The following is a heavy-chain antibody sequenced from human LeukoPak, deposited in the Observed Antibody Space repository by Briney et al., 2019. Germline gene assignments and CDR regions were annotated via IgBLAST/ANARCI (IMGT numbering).Heavy chain of an antibody. D-gene: IGHD3-22*01. V-gene: IGHV3-21*01. J-gene: IGHJ3*02. CDR3: ARESYYYDSSGYYYGSHAFDI. CDR2: ISSSSTYV. Sequence: GGSLRLSCAASGFTFSTYYMTWVRQAPGKGLEWVSSISSSSTYVYYADSLKGRFTISRDNAKNSLFLQMNSLRAEDTAVYYCARESYYYDSSGYYYGSHAFDIWGQGTMVTVSS. CDR1: GFTFSTYY.